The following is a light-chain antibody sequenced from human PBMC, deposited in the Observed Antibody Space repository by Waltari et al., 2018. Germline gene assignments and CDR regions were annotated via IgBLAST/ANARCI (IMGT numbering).Light chain of an antibody. V-gene: IGKV2-28*01. J-gene: IGKJ5*01. CDR1: QSLLHSNGYND. CDR3: MQCLQIPDT. CDR2: LSS. Sequence: DIVMTQSPLSLPVTPGEPASISCRSSQSLLHSNGYNDWDWYVKKQGQCPHLLIYLSSNRASGVPDMFIGSVSGTDFTLKISSVEAEDFGIYYCMQCLQIPDTFGQGTRLEIK.